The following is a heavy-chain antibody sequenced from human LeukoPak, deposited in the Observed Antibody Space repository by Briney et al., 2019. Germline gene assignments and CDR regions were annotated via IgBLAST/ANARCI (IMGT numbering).Heavy chain of an antibody. J-gene: IGHJ4*02. CDR1: GFTFSSYA. CDR3: AKDRGYSFIFDY. V-gene: IGHV3-23*01. CDR2: ISGSGGST. Sequence: GGPLRLSCAASGFTFSSYAMSWVRQAPGKGLEWVSAISGSGGSTYYADSVKGRFTISRDNSKNTLYLQMNSLRAEDTAVYYCAKDRGYSFIFDYWGQGTLVTVSS. D-gene: IGHD5-18*01.